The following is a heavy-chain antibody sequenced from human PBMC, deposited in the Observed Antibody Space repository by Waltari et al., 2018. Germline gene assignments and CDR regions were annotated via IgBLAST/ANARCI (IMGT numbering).Heavy chain of an antibody. CDR1: GFTFSSNW. J-gene: IGHJ4*02. Sequence: EVQLVESGGGLVQPGGSLRLSCAASGFTFSSNWMHWVRQAPGKGLVWVARINTDGSSTYYADSVKGRFTISRDNAKNTLYLQMISLRAEDTAVYYCTRGGVEPFDYWGQGALVTVSS. CDR3: TRGGVEPFDY. CDR2: INTDGSST. D-gene: IGHD1-1*01. V-gene: IGHV3-74*01.